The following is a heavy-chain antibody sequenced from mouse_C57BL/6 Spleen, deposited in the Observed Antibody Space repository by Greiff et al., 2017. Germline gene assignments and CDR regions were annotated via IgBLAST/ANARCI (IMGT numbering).Heavy chain of an antibody. Sequence: QVQLQQSGAELAKPGASVKLSCKASGYTFTSYWMHWVKQRPGQGLEWIGYLNPSSGYTKYNQKFKDKATLTADKSSSTAYMQLSSLTYEDSAVYYCARRGPTVVDAMDYWGQGTSVTVAS. V-gene: IGHV1-7*01. CDR3: ARRGPTVVDAMDY. CDR1: GYTFTSYW. D-gene: IGHD1-1*01. CDR2: LNPSSGYT. J-gene: IGHJ4*01.